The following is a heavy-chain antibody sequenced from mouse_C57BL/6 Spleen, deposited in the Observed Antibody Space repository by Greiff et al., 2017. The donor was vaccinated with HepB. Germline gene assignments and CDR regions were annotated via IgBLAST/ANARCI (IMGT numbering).Heavy chain of an antibody. Sequence: EVMLVESGEGLVKPGGSLKLSCAASGFTFSSYAMSWVRQTPEKRLEWVAYISSGGDYIYYADTVKGRFTISRDNARNTLYLQMSSLKSEDTAMYYCTRGDYDGYWYFDVWGTGTTVTVSS. V-gene: IGHV5-9-1*02. CDR3: TRGDYDGYWYFDV. D-gene: IGHD2-4*01. J-gene: IGHJ1*03. CDR2: ISSGGDYI. CDR1: GFTFSSYA.